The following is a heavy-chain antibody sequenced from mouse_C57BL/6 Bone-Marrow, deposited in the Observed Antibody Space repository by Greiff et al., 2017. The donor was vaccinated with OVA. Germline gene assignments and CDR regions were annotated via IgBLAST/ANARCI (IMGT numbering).Heavy chain of an antibody. V-gene: IGHV1-39*01. Sequence: EVKLQESGPELVKPGASVKISCKASGYSFPDYNLNWVKQRNGKSLEWIGVINPNYGTTSYNQKFKGKATLTVDQSSSTAYMQLNSLTSEDSAVYYCAGELWFFLTWFAYWGQGTLVTVSA. CDR2: INPNYGTT. J-gene: IGHJ3*01. D-gene: IGHD2-2*01. CDR3: AGELWFFLTWFAY. CDR1: GYSFPDYN.